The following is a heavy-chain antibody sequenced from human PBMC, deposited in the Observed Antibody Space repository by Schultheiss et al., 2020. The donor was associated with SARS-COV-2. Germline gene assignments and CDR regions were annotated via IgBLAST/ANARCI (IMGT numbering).Heavy chain of an antibody. CDR3: AREAAAAAGGWFDP. J-gene: IGHJ5*02. D-gene: IGHD6-13*01. CDR1: GGSFSGYY. CDR2: INHSGST. V-gene: IGHV4-34*01. Sequence: SETLSLTCAVYGGSFSGYYWSWIRQPPGKGLEWIGEINHSGSTNYNPSVKSRVTISVDRSKNQFSLKLSSVTAADTAVYYCAREAAAAAGGWFDPWGQGTLVTVSS.